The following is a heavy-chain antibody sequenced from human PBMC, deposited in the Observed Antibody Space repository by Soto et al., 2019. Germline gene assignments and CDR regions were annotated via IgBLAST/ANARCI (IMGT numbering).Heavy chain of an antibody. CDR3: AKDSYYYHSSAPNY. CDR1: GFTFSSYA. J-gene: IGHJ4*02. Sequence: PGGSLRLSCAASGFTFSSYAMSWVRQAPGKGLEWVSAISGSGGSTYYADSVKGRFTISRDNSKNTLYLQMNSLRAEDTAVYYCAKDSYYYHSSAPNYWGQGTLVTVSS. V-gene: IGHV3-23*01. D-gene: IGHD3-22*01. CDR2: ISGSGGST.